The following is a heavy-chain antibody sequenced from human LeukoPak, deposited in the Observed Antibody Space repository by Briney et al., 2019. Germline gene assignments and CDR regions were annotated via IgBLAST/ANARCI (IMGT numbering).Heavy chain of an antibody. CDR2: VYTSGGT. CDR3: ARHLDYGDHQGAFDI. Sequence: PSETLSLTCSVSGTSTNSYYWSWIRLPPGQGLEWIGCVYTSGGTTYNPSLKSRVTISVSTSRNQFSLKLSSVTAADTAVYYCARHLDYGDHQGAFDIWGQGTMVTVSS. J-gene: IGHJ3*02. CDR1: GTSTNSYY. V-gene: IGHV4-59*08. D-gene: IGHD4-17*01.